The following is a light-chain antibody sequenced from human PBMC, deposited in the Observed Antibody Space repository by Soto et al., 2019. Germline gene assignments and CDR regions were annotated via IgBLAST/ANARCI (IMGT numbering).Light chain of an antibody. Sequence: EIVLTQSPGTLPLSPGERATLSCRASQSVSNNYLAWYQQRPGQPPSLLIRGASSRATGSPVRLSGSGSETNFTPTISRQETEDFAVYFCQQYGSSPYTFGQGNKLEIK. V-gene: IGKV3-20*01. CDR1: QSVSNNY. J-gene: IGKJ2*01. CDR2: GAS. CDR3: QQYGSSPYT.